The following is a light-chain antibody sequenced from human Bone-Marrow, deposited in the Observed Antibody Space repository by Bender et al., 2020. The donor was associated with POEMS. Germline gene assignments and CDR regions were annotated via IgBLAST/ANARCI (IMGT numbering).Light chain of an antibody. CDR1: SHYFGIYNY. Sequence: QSALTQPASVSGSPGQSITISCTRPSHYFGIYNYVSWYQQHPGKAPKLIISDVTKRHSGVSNRFSGSKSGNTASLIVSGLQAEDEADYSCSTYTASNTVVFGGGTKLSVL. CDR2: DVT. V-gene: IGLV2-14*01. J-gene: IGLJ2*01. CDR3: STYTASNTVV.